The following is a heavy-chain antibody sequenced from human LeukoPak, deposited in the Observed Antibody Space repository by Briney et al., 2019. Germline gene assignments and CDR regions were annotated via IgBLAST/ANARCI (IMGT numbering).Heavy chain of an antibody. CDR2: INQDESQQ. J-gene: IGHJ4*02. CDR3: SNGIYSPSY. D-gene: IGHD6-13*01. CDR1: GFTFTLYW. Sequence: PGGSLRLSCTTSGFTFTLYWMARIRQSPGKGLEWVTNINQDESQQYYLESVEGRFTVSRDNARNSVYLHMNNLRVEDTAVYYCSNGIYSPSYWGRGTLVTVSS. V-gene: IGHV3-7*01.